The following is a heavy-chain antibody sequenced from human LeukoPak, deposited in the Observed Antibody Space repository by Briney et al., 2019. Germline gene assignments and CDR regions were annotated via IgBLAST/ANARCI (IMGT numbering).Heavy chain of an antibody. CDR1: GFTFRNYE. V-gene: IGHV3-48*03. J-gene: IGHJ4*02. D-gene: IGHD3-22*01. CDR2: ISNSGSTI. CDR3: ARESGYYLDY. Sequence: GGSLRLSCAASGFTFRNYEMNWVRQAPGKGLEWVSYISNSGSTIYYADSVRGRFTISRDNAKSSLYLQMNSLRAEDTAVYYCARESGYYLDYWGQGTLVAVSS.